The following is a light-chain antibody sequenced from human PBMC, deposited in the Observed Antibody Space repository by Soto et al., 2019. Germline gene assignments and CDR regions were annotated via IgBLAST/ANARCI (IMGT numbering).Light chain of an antibody. V-gene: IGKV1-5*01. J-gene: IGKJ1*01. CDR3: QRYDSHSRT. CDR1: QSITTW. Sequence: DIHMTQSPSTLSASVGDRVTITCRASQSITTWLAWYQQKPGKAPKLLIYDASSLESGVPLRFSGSGSGTEFTLTISSLQPDDSATYYCQRYDSHSRTFGQGTKVDIK. CDR2: DAS.